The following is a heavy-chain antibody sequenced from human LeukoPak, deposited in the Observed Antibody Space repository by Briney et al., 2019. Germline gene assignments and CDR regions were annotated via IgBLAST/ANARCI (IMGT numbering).Heavy chain of an antibody. J-gene: IGHJ5*02. CDR1: GGSISTYY. Sequence: SETLSLTCTLSGGSISTYYWSRVRQPPGKGLEWIGYIYYTGSTDYNPSLKSRVTMSVDTSKNQFSLKLSSVTAADTAVYSCARGSVRGEFDPWGQGTLVTVSS. V-gene: IGHV4-59*01. CDR2: IYYTGST. D-gene: IGHD3-10*01. CDR3: ARGSVRGEFDP.